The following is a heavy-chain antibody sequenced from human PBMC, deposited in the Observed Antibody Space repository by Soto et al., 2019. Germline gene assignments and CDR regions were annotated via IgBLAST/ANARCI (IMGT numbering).Heavy chain of an antibody. Sequence: VQVLESGGGLVQPGGSLRLSCSTSEFTFSAYAMTWVRQPPGEGLEWVASISGSGGDTSYADSVKGRFSIFRDNSKNTLYLRMYSLRVEDTAVYYCTRDPNGDHIGAFDFWGQGILVTVSS. CDR1: EFTFSAYA. D-gene: IGHD4-17*01. V-gene: IGHV3-23*01. CDR3: TRDPNGDHIGAFDF. J-gene: IGHJ3*01. CDR2: ISGSGGDT.